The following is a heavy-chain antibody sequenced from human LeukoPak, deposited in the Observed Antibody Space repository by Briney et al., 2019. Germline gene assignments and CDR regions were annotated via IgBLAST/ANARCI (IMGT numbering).Heavy chain of an antibody. Sequence: PGGSLRLSCAASGFTFSSYAMHWVRQAPGKGLEWVAVVSSDASNKYYADSVKGRFTISRDDSKNTVYLQMNSLRAEDTAVYYCARVVADKPEYFQHWGQGTLVTVSS. D-gene: IGHD2-15*01. CDR1: GFTFSSYA. V-gene: IGHV3-30-3*01. J-gene: IGHJ1*01. CDR2: VSSDASNK. CDR3: ARVVADKPEYFQH.